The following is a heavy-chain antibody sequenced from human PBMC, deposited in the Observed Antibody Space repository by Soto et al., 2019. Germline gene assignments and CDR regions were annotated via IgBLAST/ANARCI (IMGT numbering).Heavy chain of an antibody. CDR2: ISYDGSIK. Sequence: QVQLVESGGGVVQPGRSLRLSCAASGFTFSSYAMHWVRQAPGKGLEWVAVISYDGSIKYYADSVKGRFTISRDNSKNTLYLQMNSLRAEDTAVYYCARDYYRFNSGYGFSMDVWGQGTTVTVSS. J-gene: IGHJ6*02. CDR3: ARDYYRFNSGYGFSMDV. D-gene: IGHD5-12*01. CDR1: GFTFSSYA. V-gene: IGHV3-30-3*01.